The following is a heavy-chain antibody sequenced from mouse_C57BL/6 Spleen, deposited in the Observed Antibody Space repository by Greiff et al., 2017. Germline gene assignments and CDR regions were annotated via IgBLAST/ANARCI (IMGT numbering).Heavy chain of an antibody. CDR2: IWTGGGS. CDR1: GFSLTSYA. V-gene: IGHV2-9-1*01. D-gene: IGHD2-3*01. Sequence: QVQLKESGPGLVAPSQSLSITCTVSGFSLTSYAISWVRQPPGKGLAWLGAIWTGGGSNYNSALKSRLSISKDNSKNQVFLKMNSLQTDDTARYYCARNRDKDGYQYDIDYWGQGTTLTVSS. J-gene: IGHJ2*01. CDR3: ARNRDKDGYQYDIDY.